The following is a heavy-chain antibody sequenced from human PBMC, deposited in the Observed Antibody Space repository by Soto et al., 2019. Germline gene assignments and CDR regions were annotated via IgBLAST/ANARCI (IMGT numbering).Heavy chain of an antibody. J-gene: IGHJ6*02. D-gene: IGHD6-6*01. Sequence: ASVKVSCKASGGTSSSYAISWVRQAPGQGLEWMGGIIPIFGTANYAQKFQGRVTITADESTSTAYMELSSLRSEDTAVYYCARDLVAARPYYYYGMDVWGQGTTVTVSS. CDR1: GGTSSSYA. V-gene: IGHV1-69*13. CDR2: IIPIFGTA. CDR3: ARDLVAARPYYYYGMDV.